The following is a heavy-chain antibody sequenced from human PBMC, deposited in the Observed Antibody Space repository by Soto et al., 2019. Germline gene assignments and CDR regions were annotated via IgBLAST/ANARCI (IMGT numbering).Heavy chain of an antibody. CDR2: ISYDGSNK. J-gene: IGHJ4*02. D-gene: IGHD5-18*01. CDR3: ARGKYRRYSYLGSYFDY. V-gene: IGHV3-30-3*01. Sequence: GGSLRLSCAASGFTFSSYAMHWVRQAPGKGLEWVAVISYDGSNKYYADSVKGRFTISRDNSKNTLYLQMNSLRAEDTAVYYCARGKYRRYSYLGSYFDYWGQGTLVTVSS. CDR1: GFTFSSYA.